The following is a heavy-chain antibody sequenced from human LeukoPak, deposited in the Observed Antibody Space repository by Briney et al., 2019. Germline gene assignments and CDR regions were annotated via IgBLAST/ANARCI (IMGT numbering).Heavy chain of an antibody. CDR1: GFTFSSYA. CDR3: AKSGDYGDYGESNYFDY. J-gene: IGHJ4*02. D-gene: IGHD4-17*01. V-gene: IGHV3-23*01. Sequence: GGSLRLSCAASGFTFSSYAMSWVRQAPGEGLEWVSAISGSGGSTYYADSVKGRFTISRDNSKNTLYLRMNSLRAEDTAVYYCAKSGDYGDYGESNYFDYWGQGTLVTVSS. CDR2: ISGSGGST.